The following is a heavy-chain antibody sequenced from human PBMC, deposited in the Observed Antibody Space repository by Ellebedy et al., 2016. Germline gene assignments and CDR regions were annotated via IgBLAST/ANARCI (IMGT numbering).Heavy chain of an antibody. CDR3: ARHPLEWLVGPMYFDY. CDR2: IYYSGST. J-gene: IGHJ4*02. Sequence: SETLSLTCTVSGGSISSSSYYWGWIRQPPGKGLEWIGSIYYSGSTYYNPSLKSRVTISVDTSKNQFSLKLSSVTAADTAVYYCARHPLEWLVGPMYFDYWGQGTLVTVSS. D-gene: IGHD6-19*01. V-gene: IGHV4-39*01. CDR1: GGSISSSSYY.